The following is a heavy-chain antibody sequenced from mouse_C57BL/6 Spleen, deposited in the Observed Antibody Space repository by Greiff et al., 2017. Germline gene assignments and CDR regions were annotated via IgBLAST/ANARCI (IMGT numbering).Heavy chain of an antibody. CDR1: GYAFSSSW. Sequence: VKLQQSGPELVKPGASVKISCKASGYAFSSSWMNWVKQRPGKGLEWIGRIYPGDGDTNYNGKFKGKATLTADKSSSTAYMQLSSLTSEDSAVYFCARWPAYGSHYFDYWGQGTTLTVSS. CDR2: IYPGDGDT. J-gene: IGHJ2*01. CDR3: ARWPAYGSHYFDY. D-gene: IGHD1-1*01. V-gene: IGHV1-82*01.